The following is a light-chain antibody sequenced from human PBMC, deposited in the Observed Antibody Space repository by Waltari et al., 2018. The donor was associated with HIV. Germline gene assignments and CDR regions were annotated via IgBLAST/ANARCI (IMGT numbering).Light chain of an antibody. CDR2: DVD. Sequence: QSALTQPPSVSGSPGQSITIPCSGTSSDISTYNFVSCYQKHPDKAHKLLIYDVDTRPSGVPGRFSRSKSGDTASLTISAIQADDEADYFCSSYTTTNTVVFGGGTKVSVL. CDR1: SSDISTYNF. CDR3: SSYTTTNTVV. V-gene: IGLV2-14*03. J-gene: IGLJ2*01.